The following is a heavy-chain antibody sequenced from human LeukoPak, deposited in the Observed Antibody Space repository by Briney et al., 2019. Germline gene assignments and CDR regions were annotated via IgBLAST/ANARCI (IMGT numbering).Heavy chain of an antibody. D-gene: IGHD5-18*01. V-gene: IGHV3-9*01. CDR2: ISWNSGSI. CDR3: AKVRGYSYGPFDY. J-gene: IGHJ4*02. Sequence: GGSLRLSCVASGFTFDDYAMHWVRQAPGKGLEWVSGISWNSGSIDYADFVKGRFTVSRDNAKNSLYLQMNSLRAEDTALYYCAKVRGYSYGPFDYWGQGTLVTVSS. CDR1: GFTFDDYA.